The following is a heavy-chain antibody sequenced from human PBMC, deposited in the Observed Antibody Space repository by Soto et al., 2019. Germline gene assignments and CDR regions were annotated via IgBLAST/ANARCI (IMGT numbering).Heavy chain of an antibody. CDR1: GFTFSSYA. D-gene: IGHD6-19*01. J-gene: IGHJ4*02. V-gene: IGHV3-30-3*01. Sequence: QVQLVESGGGVVQPGRSLRLSCAASGFTFSSYAMHWVRQAPGKGLEWVAVISYDGSNKYYADSVKGRFTISRDNSKNTLYLQMNSLRAEDTAVYYCARDSIAEQWLWNFDYWGQGTLVTVSS. CDR2: ISYDGSNK. CDR3: ARDSIAEQWLWNFDY.